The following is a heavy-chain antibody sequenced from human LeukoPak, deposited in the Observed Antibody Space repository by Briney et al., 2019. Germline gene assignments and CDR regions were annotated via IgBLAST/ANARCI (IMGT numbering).Heavy chain of an antibody. Sequence: GGSLRLSCAGSGFTFSIYAMHWVRQAPGKGLEWMAVISYDGSNKYYADSVKGRFTISRDSSKNTLYLQMNSLRPEDTAVYYCARGHDYGLIYFGYWGQGTLVTVSS. V-gene: IGHV3-30-3*01. D-gene: IGHD3-16*01. J-gene: IGHJ4*02. CDR3: ARGHDYGLIYFGY. CDR1: GFTFSIYA. CDR2: ISYDGSNK.